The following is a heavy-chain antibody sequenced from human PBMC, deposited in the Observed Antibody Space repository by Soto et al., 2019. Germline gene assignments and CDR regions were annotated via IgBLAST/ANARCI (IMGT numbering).Heavy chain of an antibody. J-gene: IGHJ5*02. D-gene: IGHD3-3*01. CDR1: GFTVSSNY. V-gene: IGHV3-53*01. Sequence: GGSLRLSCAASGFTVSSNYMSWVRQAPGKGLEWVSVIYSGGSTYYADSVKGRFTISRDNSKNTLYLQMNSLRAEDTAVYYCARHTFWSGYYYWFDPWGQGTLVTVSS. CDR2: IYSGGST. CDR3: ARHTFWSGYYYWFDP.